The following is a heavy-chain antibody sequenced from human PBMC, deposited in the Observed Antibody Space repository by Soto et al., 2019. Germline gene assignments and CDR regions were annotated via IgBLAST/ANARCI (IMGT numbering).Heavy chain of an antibody. V-gene: IGHV4-59*02. CDR2: VYYSGST. CDR1: GGSVSSYS. D-gene: IGHD5-18*01. J-gene: IGHJ4*02. Sequence: LPLTCTVSGGSVSSYSWTWVRQPPGKGLEWIGYVYYSGSTHYNPSLKSRVTISLDTSKNQFSLKLTSVTAADTAMYFCASSPPAMVAPNIWGQGTLVTVSS. CDR3: ASSPPAMVAPNI.